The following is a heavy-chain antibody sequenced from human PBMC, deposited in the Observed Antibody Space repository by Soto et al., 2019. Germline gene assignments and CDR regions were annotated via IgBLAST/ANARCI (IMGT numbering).Heavy chain of an antibody. CDR1: GFAFSNYA. Sequence: EVQLLESGGDLVQPGGSLRLSCAASGFAFSNYAMNWVRQAPGKGLEWVSVISGGGGTTYYADSVKGRFTISRDNSKKTLYLQMSSLRGDDTAVYYCAKEWSQGYYFDSWGQGTLVIVSS. J-gene: IGHJ4*02. D-gene: IGHD2-15*01. V-gene: IGHV3-23*01. CDR3: AKEWSQGYYFDS. CDR2: ISGGGGTT.